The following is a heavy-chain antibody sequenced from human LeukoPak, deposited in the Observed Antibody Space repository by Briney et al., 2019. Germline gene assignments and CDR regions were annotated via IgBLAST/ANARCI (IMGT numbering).Heavy chain of an antibody. D-gene: IGHD3-22*01. J-gene: IGHJ4*02. CDR1: EFSVGSNY. CDR2: IYSGDSA. Sequence: PGGSLRLSCAASEFSVGSNYMTWVRQAPGKGLEWVSLIYSGDSAGYADFVKGRFTISRDNSKNTLYLQMNSLRAEDTAVYYCARDGHDSSGYFFGHNWGQGTLVTVSS. CDR3: ARDGHDSSGYFFGHN. V-gene: IGHV3-66*01.